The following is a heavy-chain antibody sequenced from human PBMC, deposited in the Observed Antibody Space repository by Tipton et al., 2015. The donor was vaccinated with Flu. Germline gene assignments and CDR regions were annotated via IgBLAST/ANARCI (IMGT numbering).Heavy chain of an antibody. J-gene: IGHJ4*02. CDR3: AKETRNIGVLLFDY. CDR1: GFSFPNYA. Sequence: GPLRLSCAASGFSFPNYAMSWVRQTPGKGLEWVSGITSGGGDRYYADFVEGRFTIYRDNSRNTVHLQMDSLRGEDTGIYYCAKETRNIGVLLFDYWGQGVLVTVST. V-gene: IGHV3-23*01. D-gene: IGHD2-15*01. CDR2: ITSGGGDR.